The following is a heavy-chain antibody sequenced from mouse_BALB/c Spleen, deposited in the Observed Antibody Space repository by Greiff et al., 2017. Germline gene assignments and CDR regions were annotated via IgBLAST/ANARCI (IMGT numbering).Heavy chain of an antibody. CDR3: ARQDRYDVFYAMDY. CDR2: ISSGGSYT. V-gene: IGHV5-6*02. Sequence: DVMLVESGGDLVKPGGSLKLSCAASGFTFSSYGMSWVRQTPDKRLEWVATISSGGSYTYYPDSVKGRFTISRDNAKNTLYLQMSSLKSEDTAMYYCARQDRYDVFYAMDYWGQGTSGTVSS. J-gene: IGHJ4*01. CDR1: GFTFSSYG. D-gene: IGHD2-14*01.